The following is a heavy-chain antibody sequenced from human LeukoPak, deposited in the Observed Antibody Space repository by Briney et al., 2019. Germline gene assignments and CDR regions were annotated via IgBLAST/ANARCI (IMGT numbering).Heavy chain of an antibody. D-gene: IGHD1-26*01. Sequence: GGSLRLSCAASGFTFSSYWMTWVRQAPGKGLEWVSYISSSSSTTYYADSVKGRFTISRDNAKTSLYLQMNSLRDEDTAVYYCARMTHSGSYYFDYWGQGTLVTVSS. V-gene: IGHV3-48*02. CDR2: ISSSSSTT. CDR1: GFTFSSYW. CDR3: ARMTHSGSYYFDY. J-gene: IGHJ4*02.